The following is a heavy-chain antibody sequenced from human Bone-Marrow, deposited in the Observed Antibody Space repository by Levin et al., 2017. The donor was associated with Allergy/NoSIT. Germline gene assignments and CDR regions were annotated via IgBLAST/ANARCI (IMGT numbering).Heavy chain of an antibody. CDR2: VYPGGADT. Sequence: GGSLRLSCKGVGYSFINYWIVWVRQMPGKGLEWMGIVYPGGADTRYSPSFDGQVTISADQSSNTASLHWRILKTTDTAVYYCARRGSLGGNWFDPWGQGTLVTVSS. D-gene: IGHD3-16*01. V-gene: IGHV5-51*01. CDR3: ARRGSLGGNWFDP. CDR1: GYSFINYW. J-gene: IGHJ5*02.